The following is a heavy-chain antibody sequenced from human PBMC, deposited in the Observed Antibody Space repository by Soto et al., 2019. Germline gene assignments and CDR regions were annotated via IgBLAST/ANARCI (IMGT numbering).Heavy chain of an antibody. D-gene: IGHD3-10*01. V-gene: IGHV4-39*01. CDR2: IYYSGST. CDR1: GGSISSSSYY. CDR3: ARTYSGWFGETFYYYYYMDV. Sequence: QLQLQESGPGLVKPSETLSLTCTVSGGSISSSSYYWGWIRQPPGKGLEWIGSIYYSGSTYYNPSLKSRVTISVDTSKNQFSLKLSSVTAADTAVYYCARTYSGWFGETFYYYYYMDVWGKGTTVTVSS. J-gene: IGHJ6*03.